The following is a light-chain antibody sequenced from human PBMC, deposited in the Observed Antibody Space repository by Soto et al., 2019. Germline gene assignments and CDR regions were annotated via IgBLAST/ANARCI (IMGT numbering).Light chain of an antibody. J-gene: IGLJ1*01. CDR1: SSDVGGYNY. Sequence: QSALTQSASVSGSPGQSITISCTGTSSDVGGYNYVSWHQQHPGKAPKLMIFEVSYRPSGVSDRFSGSKSGNTASLTISGLQADDEADYYCSSNTRSSLYVFGTGTKVTVL. CDR2: EVS. CDR3: SSNTRSSLYV. V-gene: IGLV2-14*01.